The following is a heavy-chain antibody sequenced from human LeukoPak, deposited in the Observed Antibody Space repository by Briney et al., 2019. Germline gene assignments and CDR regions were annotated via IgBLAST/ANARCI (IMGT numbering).Heavy chain of an antibody. J-gene: IGHJ4*02. V-gene: IGHV3-23*01. CDR1: GFTFSSYA. D-gene: IGHD4-11*01. Sequence: PGGSLRLSCAASGFTFSSYAMNWVRQAPGKGLEWVSGIGAGGTFTYYADSVKGRFTIFRDNSRNTQYLQMNSLRADDTAVYYCANDLDYTTYGYYFDYWGQGTLVTVSS. CDR2: IGAGGTFT. CDR3: ANDLDYTTYGYYFDY.